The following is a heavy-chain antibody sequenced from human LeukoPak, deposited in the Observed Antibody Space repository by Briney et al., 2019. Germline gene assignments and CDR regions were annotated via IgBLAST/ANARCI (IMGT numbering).Heavy chain of an antibody. J-gene: IGHJ4*02. Sequence: PGESLQISCKGSGYNFTNFWIGWVRQMPGKGLEWMGIIYPGDSDTRYSLSFQGQVTISADKSISTAYLQWSSLKASDTAMYYCARSSVEVAAQIDYWGQGTLVTVTS. D-gene: IGHD2-15*01. CDR3: ARSSVEVAAQIDY. V-gene: IGHV5-51*01. CDR1: GYNFTNFW. CDR2: IYPGDSDT.